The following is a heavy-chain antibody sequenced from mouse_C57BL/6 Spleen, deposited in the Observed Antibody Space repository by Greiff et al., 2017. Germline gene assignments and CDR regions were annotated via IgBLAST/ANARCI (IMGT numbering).Heavy chain of an antibody. CDR2: IHPSDSDT. V-gene: IGHV1-74*01. CDR3: AMGRGNLYYAMDY. CDR1: GYTFTSYW. J-gene: IGHJ4*01. Sequence: VQLQQPGAELVKPGASVKVSCKASGYTFTSYWMHWVKQRPGQGLEWIGRIHPSDSDTNYNQKFKGKATLTVDKSSSTAYMQRSSLTSEDSAVYYCAMGRGNLYYAMDYRGEGTSGTVSP.